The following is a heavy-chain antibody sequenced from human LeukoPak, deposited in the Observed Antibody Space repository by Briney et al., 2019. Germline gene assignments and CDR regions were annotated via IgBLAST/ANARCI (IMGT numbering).Heavy chain of an antibody. V-gene: IGHV3-66*01. CDR2: IYSGGST. J-gene: IGHJ4*02. Sequence: PGGSLRLSCAASGFTVSSNYMSWVRQAPGKGLEWVSVIYSGGSTYYADSVKGRFTISRDNAKNTLHLQMNSLRPDDTAVYYCATVLLGWGQGTLVTVSS. CDR3: ATVLLG. CDR1: GFTVSSNY.